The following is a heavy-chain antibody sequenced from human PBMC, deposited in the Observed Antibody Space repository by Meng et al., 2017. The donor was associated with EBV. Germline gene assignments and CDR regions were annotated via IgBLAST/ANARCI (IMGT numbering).Heavy chain of an antibody. V-gene: IGHV4-34*01. J-gene: IGHJ4*02. CDR1: GESFSGYD. CDR2: VNHAGRT. CDR3: AEGRGTFDY. Sequence: QGHLQHWGAGLLKPSETLSLTCGPSGESFSGYDCSWVRQSPGKGLEWIGEVNHAGRTNFNPSLKSRVSISLDTSKNQFSLKLNSVTVADTAVYYCAEGRGTFDYWGRGTLVTVSS.